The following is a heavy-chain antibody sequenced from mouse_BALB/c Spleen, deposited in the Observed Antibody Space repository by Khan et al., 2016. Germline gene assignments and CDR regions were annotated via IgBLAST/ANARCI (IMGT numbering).Heavy chain of an antibody. D-gene: IGHD2-4*01. CDR2: ISYSGST. CDR1: GDSITSGY. CDR3: SRFYYDYDGFAY. Sequence: EVQLQESGPSLVKPSQTLSLTCSVTGDSITSGYWNWIRKFPGNKLEYMGYISYSGSTYYNPSLKSRISITRDTSKNQYYLQLNSVTTEDTATYYCSRFYYDYDGFAYWGQGTLVTVSA. V-gene: IGHV3-8*02. J-gene: IGHJ3*01.